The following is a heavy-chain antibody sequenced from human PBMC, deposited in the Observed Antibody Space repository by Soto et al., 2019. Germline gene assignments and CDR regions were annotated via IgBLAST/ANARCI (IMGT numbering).Heavy chain of an antibody. CDR3: ARDAYYGMDV. CDR2: IDPEDGEK. V-gene: IGHV1-24*01. Sequence: QVQLVQSGAEVKKPGASVKVSCKVSGYTLTALSMHWVRQAPGKGLEWMGGIDPEDGEKIYAQKIQGRDTMTEDRSPDTAYMELSSLRSEDTAVYYCARDAYYGMDVWGQGATVTVSS. CDR1: GYTLTALS. J-gene: IGHJ6*02.